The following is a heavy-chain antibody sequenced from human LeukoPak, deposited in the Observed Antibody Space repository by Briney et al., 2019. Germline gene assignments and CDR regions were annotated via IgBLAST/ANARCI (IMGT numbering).Heavy chain of an antibody. CDR3: ARHLGIQLWFLDY. V-gene: IGHV4-39*01. J-gene: IGHJ4*02. D-gene: IGHD5-18*01. CDR2: IYHSGST. Sequence: SETLSLTCTVSGGSMSSSPYYWGWIRQPPGKGLEWIGSIYHSGSTYYNPSLKSRVTISVDTSKNQFSLKLSSVTAADTAVYYCARHLGIQLWFLDYWGQGTLVTVSS. CDR1: GGSMSSSPYY.